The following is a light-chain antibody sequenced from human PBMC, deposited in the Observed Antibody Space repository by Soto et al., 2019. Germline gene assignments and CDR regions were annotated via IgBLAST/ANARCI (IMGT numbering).Light chain of an antibody. CDR1: QTINTY. Sequence: DIQMTQSPSSLSASVGDRVTITCRASQTINTYLNWYQQKPGKAPKLLIHAASSLQSGVPSRFSGSGSGTDFTLTISSLQPEDFATYYCHQSYRAPLTFGPGTKVDIK. J-gene: IGKJ3*01. CDR2: AAS. CDR3: HQSYRAPLT. V-gene: IGKV1-39*01.